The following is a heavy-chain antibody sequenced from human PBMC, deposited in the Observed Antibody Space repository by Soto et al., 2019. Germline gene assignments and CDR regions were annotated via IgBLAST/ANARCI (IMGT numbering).Heavy chain of an antibody. CDR1: SGPSKSHN. J-gene: IGHJ6*01. Sequence: QVQVQQSGPGLVKPSETLSLTCTVSSGPSKSHNWGWIRQPPGRGLEWIGYVYDTWRTSYNPSLKRRVTISATTYKNRISLTLRFVPAAANAVYYCVRQGIGFLHGLVDVWGQGTTVIVSS. D-gene: IGHD3-10*01. V-gene: IGHV4-59*08. CDR2: VYDTWRT. CDR3: VRQGIGFLHGLVDV.